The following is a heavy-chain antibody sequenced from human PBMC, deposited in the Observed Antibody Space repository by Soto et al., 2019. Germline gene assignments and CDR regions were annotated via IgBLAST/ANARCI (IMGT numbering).Heavy chain of an antibody. CDR3: ATRTTVTTFDY. CDR2: IYFDATT. Sequence: QVQLQESGPGLVKPSQTLSLTCDVSGASVTRAGSYWGWIRQRPGQGLEWIGYIYFDATTYYNPSRKSRVIVSADTSRNQFSLSLSFLTAADTAVYYCATRTTVTTFDYWGQGTLVTVSS. D-gene: IGHD4-17*01. V-gene: IGHV4-31*11. CDR1: GASVTRAGSY. J-gene: IGHJ4*02.